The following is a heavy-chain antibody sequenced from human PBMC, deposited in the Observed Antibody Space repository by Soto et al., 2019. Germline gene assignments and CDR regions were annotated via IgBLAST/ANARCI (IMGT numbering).Heavy chain of an antibody. CDR3: AREDRDRETGLVPAAIDGMDV. CDR2: INPNSGGT. J-gene: IGHJ6*02. V-gene: IGHV1-2*04. CDR1: GYTFTGYY. Sequence: ASVNVSCKASGYTFTGYYMHWVRQAPGQGLEWMGWINPNSGGTNYARKFQGWVTVTRDTSISTAYMELSRLRSDDTAVYYCAREDRDRETGLVPAAIDGMDVWGQGTTVNVSS. D-gene: IGHD2-2*01.